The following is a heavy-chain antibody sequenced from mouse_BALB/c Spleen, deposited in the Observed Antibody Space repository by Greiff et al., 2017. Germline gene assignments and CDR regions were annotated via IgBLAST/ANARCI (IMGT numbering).Heavy chain of an antibody. J-gene: IGHJ4*01. CDR3: ARHGPYYYGSSLYAMDY. V-gene: IGHV5-12-2*01. CDR1: GFTFSSYT. CDR2: ISNGGGST. D-gene: IGHD1-1*01. Sequence: EVHLVESGGGLVQPGGSLKLSCAASGFTFSSYTMSWVRQTPEKRLEWVAYISNGGGSTYYPDTVKGRFTISRDNAKNTLYLQMSSLKSEDTAMYYCARHGPYYYGSSLYAMDYWGQGTSVTVSS.